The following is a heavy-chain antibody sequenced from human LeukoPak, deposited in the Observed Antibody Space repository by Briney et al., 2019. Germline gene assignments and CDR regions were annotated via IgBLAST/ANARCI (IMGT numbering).Heavy chain of an antibody. CDR2: IKQDGSEK. CDR1: GFTFSSYW. J-gene: IGHJ4*02. Sequence: PGGSLRLSCTASGFTFSSYWMTWVRQAPGKGLEWVANIKQDGSEKYYVDSVKGRFTISRDNAKNSLYLQMNSLRAEDTAVYYCARVPYYYYDSSGLIDYWGQGTLVTVSS. CDR3: ARVPYYYYDSSGLIDY. V-gene: IGHV3-7*01. D-gene: IGHD3-22*01.